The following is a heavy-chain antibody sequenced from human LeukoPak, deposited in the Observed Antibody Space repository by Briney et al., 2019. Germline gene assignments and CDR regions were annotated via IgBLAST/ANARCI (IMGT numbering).Heavy chain of an antibody. V-gene: IGHV4-31*03. CDR3: ARGVGYCSGGSCYSGGNFDY. D-gene: IGHD2-15*01. Sequence: SETLSLTCPVSGGSISSGGYYWSWIRQPPGKGLEWIGYIYYSGSIYYNPSLKSRVTISVDTSKNQFSLKLSSVTAADTAVYYCARGVGYCSGGSCYSGGNFDYWGQGTLVTVSP. CDR2: IYYSGSI. CDR1: GGSISSGGYY. J-gene: IGHJ4*02.